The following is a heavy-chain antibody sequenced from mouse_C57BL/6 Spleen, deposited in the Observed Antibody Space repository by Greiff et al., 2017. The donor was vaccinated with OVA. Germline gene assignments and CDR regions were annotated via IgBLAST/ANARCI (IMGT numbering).Heavy chain of an antibody. D-gene: IGHD6-5*01. Sequence: EVKLMESEGGLVQPGSSMKLSCTASGFTFSDYYMAWVRQVPEKGLEWVANINYDGSSTYYLDSLKSRFIISRDNAKNILYLQMSSLKSEDTATYYCARGLWYYAMDYWGQGTSVTVSS. V-gene: IGHV5-16*01. CDR1: GFTFSDYY. CDR2: INYDGSST. J-gene: IGHJ4*01. CDR3: ARGLWYYAMDY.